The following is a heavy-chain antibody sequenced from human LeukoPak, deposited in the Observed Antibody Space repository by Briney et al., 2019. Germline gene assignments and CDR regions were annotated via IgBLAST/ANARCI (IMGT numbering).Heavy chain of an antibody. CDR3: ARSLTTPLYYYYYYMDV. D-gene: IGHD4-11*01. CDR2: FYYTGST. CDR1: GGFISNYY. J-gene: IGHJ6*03. Sequence: SETLSLTCTVSGGFISNYYWSWIRQPPGKGLEWIGYFYYTGSTNYNPSLKSRVTISVDTSKNQFSLKLSSVTAADTAVYYCARSLTTPLYYYYYYMDVWGKGTTVTVSS. V-gene: IGHV4-59*01.